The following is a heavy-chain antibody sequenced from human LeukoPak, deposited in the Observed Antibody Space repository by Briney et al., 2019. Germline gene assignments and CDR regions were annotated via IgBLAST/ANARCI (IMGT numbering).Heavy chain of an antibody. V-gene: IGHV1-24*01. CDR3: ATGDILTGYYPPPIDY. CDR2: FDPEDGET. J-gene: IGHJ4*02. D-gene: IGHD3-9*01. Sequence: GASVKVSCKVPGYTLTELSMHWVRQAPGKGLEWMGGFDPEDGETIYAQKFQGRVTMTEDTSTDTAYMELSSLRSEDTAVYYCATGDILTGYYPPPIDYWGQGTLVTVSS. CDR1: GYTLTELS.